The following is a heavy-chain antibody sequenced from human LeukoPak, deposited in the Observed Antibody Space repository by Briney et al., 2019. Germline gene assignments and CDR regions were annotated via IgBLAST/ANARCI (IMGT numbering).Heavy chain of an antibody. CDR1: GFTFSSYG. D-gene: IGHD5-24*01. J-gene: IGHJ4*02. CDR3: AKAHVRDGYNYGY. Sequence: GRSLGLSCAASGFTFSSYGMHWVRQAPGKGLEWVAVISYDGSNKYYADSVKGRFTISRDNSKNTLYLQMNSLRAEDTAVYYCAKAHVRDGYNYGYWGQGTLVTVSS. CDR2: ISYDGSNK. V-gene: IGHV3-30*18.